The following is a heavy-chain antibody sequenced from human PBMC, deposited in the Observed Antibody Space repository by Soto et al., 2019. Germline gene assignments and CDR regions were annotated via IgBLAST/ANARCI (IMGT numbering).Heavy chain of an antibody. CDR3: ARVLRDPGYYYGRDV. V-gene: IGHV1-2*02. J-gene: IGHJ6*02. CDR2: INPNSGGT. Sequence: RASVKVSCKASGYTFTGYYMHWVRQAPGQGLEWMGWINPNSGGTNYAQKFQGRVTMTRDTSISTAYMELSRLRSDDTAVYYCARVLRDPGYYYGRDVWGQGXTVTVYS. CDR1: GYTFTGYY.